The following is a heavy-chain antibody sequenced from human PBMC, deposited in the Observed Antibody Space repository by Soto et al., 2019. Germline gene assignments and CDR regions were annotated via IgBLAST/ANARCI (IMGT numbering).Heavy chain of an antibody. D-gene: IGHD5-12*01. CDR2: ISYDGSNK. J-gene: IGHJ4*02. CDR3: ERSPVATFHLDY. Sequence: QVQLVESGGGVVQPGRSLRLSCAASGFTFSSYAMHWVRQAPGKGLEWVAVISYDGSNKYYADSVKGRFTISRHNPKNTMYLQINRLRAEDTTVYYCERSPVATFHLDYWGQGTLVTVFS. CDR1: GFTFSSYA. V-gene: IGHV3-30-3*01.